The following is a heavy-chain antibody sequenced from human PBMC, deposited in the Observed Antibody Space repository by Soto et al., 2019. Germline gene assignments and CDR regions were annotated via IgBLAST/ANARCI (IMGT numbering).Heavy chain of an antibody. CDR1: GFTFNLYS. V-gene: IGHV3-48*02. CDR3: ARVAAGATSYYSGSGYDDPSDI. D-gene: IGHD3-22*01. J-gene: IGHJ3*02. CDR2: ISSRSSVI. Sequence: EVQLVESGGDLVQRGGSLRLSCAVSGFTFNLYSMNWVRQAPGKGLEWVSYISSRSSVIYYADSVKGRFTVARDNAKNALYLQMNGLRDEDTAVYYCARVAAGATSYYSGSGYDDPSDIWGQGTMGTVSS.